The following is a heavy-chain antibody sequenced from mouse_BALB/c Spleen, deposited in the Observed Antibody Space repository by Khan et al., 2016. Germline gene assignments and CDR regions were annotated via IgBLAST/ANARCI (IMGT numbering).Heavy chain of an antibody. Sequence: VQLQQPGAELVRSGASVRLSCTASGFNIKDYYIHWVKQRPEQGLEWIGWIDPENGATEYAPKFQGKATMTADTSSNTAYLQLSRLTSEDTAVYYCNANYYGNYIYFDYWGQGTTLTVSS. CDR1: GFNIKDYY. J-gene: IGHJ2*01. CDR3: NANYYGNYIYFDY. CDR2: IDPENGAT. D-gene: IGHD2-1*01. V-gene: IGHV14-4*02.